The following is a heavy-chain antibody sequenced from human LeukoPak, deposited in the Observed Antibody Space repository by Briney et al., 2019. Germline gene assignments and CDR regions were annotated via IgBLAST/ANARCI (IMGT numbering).Heavy chain of an antibody. CDR2: ISWDGVIA. D-gene: IGHD6-6*01. V-gene: IGHV3-43*01. J-gene: IGHJ4*02. CDR3: ARGPSSPLTH. CDR1: GFVFDDYT. Sequence: GGSLRLSCAASGFVFDDYTMHWGRQAPGKGLEWVSLISWDGVIAHYSDSVKGRFTISRDNSKNSLYLQMDSLRAEDTAVYYCARGPSSPLTHWGQGTLVTVSS.